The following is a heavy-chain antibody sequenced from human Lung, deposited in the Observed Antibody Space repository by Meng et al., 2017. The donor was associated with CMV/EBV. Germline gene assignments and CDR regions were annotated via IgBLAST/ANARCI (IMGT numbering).Heavy chain of an antibody. CDR2: ISSSGTTI. CDR3: AREATRPQLVLDY. V-gene: IGHV3-48*03. D-gene: IGHD5-12*01. CDR1: GFSFSSYE. Sequence: GGSLRLSCVASGFSFSSYEINWVRQAPGKGLEWVSYISSSGTTIYYAASVKGRFTISRDNAKNSVYLQMNSLSAEDTAIYYCAREATRPQLVLDYWGQGTLVTVSS. J-gene: IGHJ4*02.